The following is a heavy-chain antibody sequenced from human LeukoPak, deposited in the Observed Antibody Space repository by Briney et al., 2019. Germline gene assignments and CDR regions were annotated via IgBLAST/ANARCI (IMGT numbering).Heavy chain of an antibody. Sequence: SSSSTSISYAASVNRRFTISRDNAKTSLYLQMNSLRAEDTAVYYCARASGDIVETATMGSYWGQGTLVTVSS. D-gene: IGHD5-18*01. J-gene: IGHJ4*02. V-gene: IGHV3-21*01. CDR3: ARASGDIVETATMGSY. CDR2: SSSSTSI.